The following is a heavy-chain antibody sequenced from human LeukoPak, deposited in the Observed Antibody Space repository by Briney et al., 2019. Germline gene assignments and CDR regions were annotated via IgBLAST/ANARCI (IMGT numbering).Heavy chain of an antibody. CDR3: VRGVSISSSWYNDI. V-gene: IGHV3-11*01. J-gene: IGHJ3*02. CDR2: LSRGGSTT. D-gene: IGHD6-13*01. CDR1: GFTFCDNY. Sequence: GGSLRLSSAASGFTFCDNYMSWIGPAPGLGLECLSYLSRGGSTTYYVDSVKGRFTISRDNAKNSLYLQMNSLRAEDTAVYHCVRGVSISSSWYNDIWGQGTMVIVSS.